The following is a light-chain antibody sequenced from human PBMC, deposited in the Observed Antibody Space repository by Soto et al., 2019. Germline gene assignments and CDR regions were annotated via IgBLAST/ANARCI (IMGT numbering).Light chain of an antibody. CDR2: AAS. CDR3: QQRSDWPIT. Sequence: IVRTQSPDTLSVSPGERATLSCRASQSVSSYLAWYQQKPGQAPSLLIYAASNRATGIPARFSGSGSGTDFTLTISSLEPEDSAVYYCQQRSDWPITSGGGTKVDI. V-gene: IGKV3-11*01. J-gene: IGKJ4*01. CDR1: QSVSSY.